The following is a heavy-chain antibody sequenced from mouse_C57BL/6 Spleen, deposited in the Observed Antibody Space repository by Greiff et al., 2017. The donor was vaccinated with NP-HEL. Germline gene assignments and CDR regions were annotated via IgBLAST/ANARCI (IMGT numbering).Heavy chain of an antibody. Sequence: VQRVESGAELVRPGASVTLSCKASGYTFTDYEMHWVKQTPVHGLEWIGAIDPETGGTAYNQKFKGKAILTADKSSSTAYMELRSLTSEDSTVYYCTREGGHWGQGTTLTVSS. V-gene: IGHV1-15*01. D-gene: IGHD3-3*01. CDR2: IDPETGGT. CDR1: GYTFTDYE. J-gene: IGHJ2*01. CDR3: TREGGH.